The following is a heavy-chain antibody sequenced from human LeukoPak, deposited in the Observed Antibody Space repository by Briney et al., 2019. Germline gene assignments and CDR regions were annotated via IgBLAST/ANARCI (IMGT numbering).Heavy chain of an antibody. CDR2: IYYSGST. J-gene: IGHJ4*02. Sequence: SETLSLTCTVSGGSISSYFWSWIRQPPGKGLEWIGYIYYSGSTNYNPCLKSRVTMSVDTSKNQFSLKLSSVTAADTAVYYCARERGRFGVDYWGQGTLVTVSS. CDR3: ARERGRFGVDY. V-gene: IGHV4-59*01. CDR1: GGSISSYF. D-gene: IGHD1-26*01.